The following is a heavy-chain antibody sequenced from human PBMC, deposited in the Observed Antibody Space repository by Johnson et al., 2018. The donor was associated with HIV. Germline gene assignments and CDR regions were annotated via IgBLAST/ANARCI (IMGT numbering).Heavy chain of an antibody. CDR3: AKAVAKVGAGMSFDF. CDR2: ISWNSDTI. CDR1: GFIFSRYW. D-gene: IGHD1-26*01. Sequence: VQLVESGGGVVQPGRSLRLSCAASGFIFSRYWMHWVRQAPGKGLEWVSGISWNSDTIRYADSVKGRFTISRDNAKNSLYLQMNSLRAEDTALYYCAKAVAKVGAGMSFDFWGQGTMVTVSS. V-gene: IGHV3-9*01. J-gene: IGHJ3*01.